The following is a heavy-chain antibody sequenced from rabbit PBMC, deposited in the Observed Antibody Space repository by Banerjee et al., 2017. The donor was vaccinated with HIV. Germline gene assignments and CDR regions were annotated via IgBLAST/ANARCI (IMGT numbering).Heavy chain of an antibody. J-gene: IGHJ4*01. V-gene: IGHV1S40*01. CDR3: AREAGSDYYTGYYFNL. CDR1: GFSFSSYW. D-gene: IGHD8-1*01. Sequence: QSLEESGGDLVKPGASLTLTCTASGFSFSSYWMCWVRQAPGKGLEWIACIDAGSSGYTWYANWAKGRFTISKTSSTTVTLQMTSMTGADTDTYFCAREAGSDYYTGYYFNLWGPGTLVTVS. CDR2: IDAGSSGYT.